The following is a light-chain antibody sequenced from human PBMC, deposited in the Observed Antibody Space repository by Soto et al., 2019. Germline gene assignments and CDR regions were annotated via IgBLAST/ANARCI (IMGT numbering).Light chain of an antibody. CDR2: EDS. CDR1: SICVGGYNC. J-gene: IGLJ1*01. Sequence: QSALTQPASVSGSPGQSITISCTGTSICVGGYNCVCWYQQHPGKAPKLMIYEDSNRPSGVSNRFSGSKSGNTASLTISGLQAEDEADYYCSSYTSSSIDYVFGTGTKVTAL. V-gene: IGLV2-14*01. CDR3: SSYTSSSIDYV.